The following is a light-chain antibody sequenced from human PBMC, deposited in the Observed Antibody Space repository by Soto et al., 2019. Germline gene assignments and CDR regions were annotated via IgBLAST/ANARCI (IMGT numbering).Light chain of an antibody. CDR3: MIGAHLQLT. J-gene: IGKJ3*01. CDR1: QSRVNSDGNTY. Sequence: DVVMTQSPLSLPVTLGQPASISCRSSQSRVNSDGNTYLNWVQQRPVQSQRRLIYKVSNRDSGGTDRFSGSGSGTDVTLRIIRVEAEDVGGYDFMIGAHLQLTFGPGTKVDIE. CDR2: KVS. V-gene: IGKV2-30*01.